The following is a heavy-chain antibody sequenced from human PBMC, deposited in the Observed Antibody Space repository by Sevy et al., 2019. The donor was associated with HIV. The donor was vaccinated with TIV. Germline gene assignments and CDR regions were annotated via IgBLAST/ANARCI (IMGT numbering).Heavy chain of an antibody. J-gene: IGHJ4*02. CDR3: ARDRGGIVLEVAAVLDY. V-gene: IGHV1-18*01. CDR1: GYTFNSYG. CDR2: INVYNDDT. Sequence: ASVKVSCKASGYTFNSYGISWVRQAPGQGLEWMGWINVYNDDTNYAQKLQGRLTMNTDTSTSTAYMELRSLRSDDTAVYYCARDRGGIVLEVAAVLDYWGQGTLVTVSS. D-gene: IGHD2-15*01.